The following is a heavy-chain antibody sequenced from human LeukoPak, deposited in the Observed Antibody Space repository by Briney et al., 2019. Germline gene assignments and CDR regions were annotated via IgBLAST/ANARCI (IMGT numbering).Heavy chain of an antibody. Sequence: SETLSLTCTVSGGSISSGGYYWSWIRQHPGKGLEWIGYIYYTGSTYYNPSLKSRVIISVDTSKNQFSLKLSSVTAADTAVYYCARVLPHRHLRYGYYGRRGYAFDIWGQGTMVTVSS. CDR1: GGSISSGGYY. CDR3: ARVLPHRHLRYGYYGRRGYAFDI. CDR2: IYYTGST. D-gene: IGHD4-17*01. V-gene: IGHV4-31*03. J-gene: IGHJ3*02.